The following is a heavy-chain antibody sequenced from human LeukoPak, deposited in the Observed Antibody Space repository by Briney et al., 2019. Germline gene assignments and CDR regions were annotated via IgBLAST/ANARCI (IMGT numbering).Heavy chain of an antibody. J-gene: IGHJ3*02. Sequence: WGSLRLSCAASGFTFDDYGMSWVRQAPGKGPEWVAVISYDGSNKYYADSVKGRFTISRDNSKNTLYLQMNSLRAEDTAVYYCARGFVLLWFGESGPPDAFDIWGQGTMVTVSS. D-gene: IGHD3-10*01. CDR1: GFTFDDYG. CDR3: ARGFVLLWFGESGPPDAFDI. CDR2: ISYDGSNK. V-gene: IGHV3-30*03.